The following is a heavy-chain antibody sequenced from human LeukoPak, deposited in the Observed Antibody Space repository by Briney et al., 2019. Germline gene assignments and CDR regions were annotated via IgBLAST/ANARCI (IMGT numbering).Heavy chain of an antibody. J-gene: IGHJ6*04. D-gene: IGHD3-10*01. CDR1: GGSFSGYY. Sequence: SETLSLTCAVYGGSFSGYYWSWIRQPPGKGLEWIGEINHSGSTNYNPSLKSRVTISVDTSKNQFSLKLSSVTAADTAVYYCAVGGTYGSGSYYYYYGMDVWGKGTTVTVSS. V-gene: IGHV4-34*01. CDR2: INHSGST. CDR3: AVGGTYGSGSYYYYYGMDV.